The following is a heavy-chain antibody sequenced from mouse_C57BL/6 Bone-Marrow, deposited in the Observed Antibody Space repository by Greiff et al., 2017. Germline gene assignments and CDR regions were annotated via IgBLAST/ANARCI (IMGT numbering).Heavy chain of an antibody. CDR3: AREKANWGAWFAY. CDR2: ISDGGSYT. J-gene: IGHJ3*01. V-gene: IGHV5-4*01. Sequence: EVQRVESGGGLVKPGGSLQLSCAASGFTFSSYAMSWVRQTPEKRLEWVATISDGGSYTYYPDNVKGRFTISRDNAKNNLYLQMSHLKSEDTAMYYCAREKANWGAWFAYWGQGTLVTVSA. CDR1: GFTFSSYA. D-gene: IGHD4-1*01.